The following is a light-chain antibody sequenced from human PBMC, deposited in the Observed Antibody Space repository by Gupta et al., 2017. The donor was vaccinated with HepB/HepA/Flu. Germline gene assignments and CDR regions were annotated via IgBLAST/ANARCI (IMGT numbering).Light chain of an antibody. Sequence: DIQMTQSPSSLSASIGDRITITCRASQSINIYLHWHQQTPGNAPKLLIYAASTLQTGVPSRFSGSGSGTDFTLTISSLQPEDFATYYCQQSYTTPYSFGQGTKLAVK. V-gene: IGKV1-39*01. CDR1: QSINIY. J-gene: IGKJ2*03. CDR3: QQSYTTPYS. CDR2: AAS.